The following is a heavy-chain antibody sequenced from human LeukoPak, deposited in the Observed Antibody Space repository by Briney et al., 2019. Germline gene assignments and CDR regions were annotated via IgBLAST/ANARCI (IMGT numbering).Heavy chain of an antibody. V-gene: IGHV4-59*01. D-gene: IGHD3-10*01. CDR1: GGSISSYY. Sequence: PSETLSLTCTVSGGSISSYYWSWIRQPPGKGLEWIGYIYYSGSTNYNPSLKSRVTISVDTSENQFSLKLSSVTAADTAVYYCARGGGAYGSGSYYIDYWGQGTLVTVSS. CDR3: ARGGGAYGSGSYYIDY. CDR2: IYYSGST. J-gene: IGHJ4*02.